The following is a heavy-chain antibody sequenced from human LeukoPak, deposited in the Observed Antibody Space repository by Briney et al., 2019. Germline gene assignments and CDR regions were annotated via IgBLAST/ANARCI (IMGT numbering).Heavy chain of an antibody. CDR1: GGSISSGGYY. CDR3: ARAGDYYDSSGYPYYFDY. Sequence: SETLSLTCTVSGGSISSGGYYWRWLRQHPGKGLEWLGYIYYRGSTYYNPSLKSRVTISVDTSKNQFSLKLSSVTAADTAVYYCARAGDYYDSSGYPYYFDYWGQGTLVTVSS. J-gene: IGHJ4*02. CDR2: IYYRGST. V-gene: IGHV4-31*03. D-gene: IGHD3-22*01.